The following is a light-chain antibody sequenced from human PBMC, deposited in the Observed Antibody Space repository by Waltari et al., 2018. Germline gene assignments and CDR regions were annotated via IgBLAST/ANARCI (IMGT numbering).Light chain of an antibody. V-gene: IGLV2-8*01. Sequence: QSALTQPPSASGSPGQSVTISCTGTSTDIGVYNYVSWYQQHPGKAPKLLFYEVSERPSGVPDRFSGSKSGITASLTVFGLQTEDEADYYCASFAGSNTLFGGGTKLTVL. J-gene: IGLJ2*01. CDR1: STDIGVYNY. CDR3: ASFAGSNTL. CDR2: EVS.